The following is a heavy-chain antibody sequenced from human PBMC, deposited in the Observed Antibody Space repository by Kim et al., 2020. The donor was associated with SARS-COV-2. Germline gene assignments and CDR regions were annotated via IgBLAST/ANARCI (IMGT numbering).Heavy chain of an antibody. CDR3: ARDPYRSSSE. Sequence: SETLSLTCAAYGGSFSGYYWSWIRQPPGKGLEWIGEINHSGSTNYNPSLKSRVTISVDTSKNQFSLQLSSVTAADTAVCYCARDPYRSSSEWGQGTLFTDSS. CDR2: INHSGST. D-gene: IGHD6-19*01. V-gene: IGHV4-34*01. CDR1: GGSFSGYY. J-gene: IGHJ4*02.